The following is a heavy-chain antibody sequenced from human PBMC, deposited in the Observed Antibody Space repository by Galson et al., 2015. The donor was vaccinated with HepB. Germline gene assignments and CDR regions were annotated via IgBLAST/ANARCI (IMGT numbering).Heavy chain of an antibody. D-gene: IGHD2-15*01. CDR3: ERDPSCSGGSCYALGYYYGMDV. Sequence: SVKVSCKASGGTFSSYAIRWVRQAPGQGLEWMGGIIPIFGTANYAQKFQGRVTITADESTSTSYMELSSLRSEDTAVYYCERDPSCSGGSCYALGYYYGMDVWGQGSTVTVAS. V-gene: IGHV1-69*13. J-gene: IGHJ6*02. CDR2: IIPIFGTA. CDR1: GGTFSSYA.